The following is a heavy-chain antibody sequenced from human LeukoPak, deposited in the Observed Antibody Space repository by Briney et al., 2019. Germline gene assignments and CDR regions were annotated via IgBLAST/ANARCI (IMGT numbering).Heavy chain of an antibody. V-gene: IGHV4-61*05. CDR1: GGSISSSTYY. D-gene: IGHD6-6*01. J-gene: IGHJ5*02. CDR2: IYYSGST. CDR3: ARVGIAARRIWFDP. Sequence: SETLSLTCTVSGGSISSSTYYWGWIRQPPGKGLEWIGYIYYSGSTNYNPSLKSRVTISVDTSKNQFSLKLSSVTAADTAVYYCARVGIAARRIWFDPWGQGTLVTVSS.